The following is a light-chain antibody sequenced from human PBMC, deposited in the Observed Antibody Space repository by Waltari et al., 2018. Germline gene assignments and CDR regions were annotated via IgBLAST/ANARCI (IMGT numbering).Light chain of an antibody. V-gene: IGKV2-30*02. CDR2: MVS. CDR1: QSLVRFDGNTY. CDR3: MQYTHWPWT. Sequence: DVVLTQSPLSLPVSIGQPASISCRSSQSLVRFDGNTYLIWFQPRPGQAPRRLIYMVSVRDSGVPDRFSGSGSGTDFTLKISRVEAEDVGVYYCMQYTHWPWTFGQGTKVEIK. J-gene: IGKJ1*01.